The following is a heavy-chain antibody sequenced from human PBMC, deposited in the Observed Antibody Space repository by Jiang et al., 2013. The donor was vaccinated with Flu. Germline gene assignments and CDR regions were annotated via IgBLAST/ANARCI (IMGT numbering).Heavy chain of an antibody. V-gene: IGHV4-59*08. J-gene: IGHJ6*02. CDR1: GGSISSYY. CDR2: IYYTGST. CDR3: ARLGWEPRYGMDV. D-gene: IGHD1-26*01. Sequence: GSGLVKPSETLSLTCTVSGGSISSYYWSWIRQPPGKGLEWIGYIYYTGSTNYNPSLKSRVTISVDTSKNQFSLKLNSVTAADTAVYYCARLGWEPRYGMDVWGQGTTVTVSS.